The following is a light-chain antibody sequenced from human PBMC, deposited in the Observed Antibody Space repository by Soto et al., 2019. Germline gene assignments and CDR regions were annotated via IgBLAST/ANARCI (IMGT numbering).Light chain of an antibody. V-gene: IGKV1-39*01. Sequence: DIQMTQSPSSLSASVGDRVTITFRASQSISSYLNWYQQKPGKAPKLLIYAASSLQSGVPSRFSGSGSGTDFTLTISSLQPEDFAVYYCQQRKNWQVTFGQGTRLEIK. J-gene: IGKJ5*01. CDR3: QQRKNWQVT. CDR1: QSISSY. CDR2: AAS.